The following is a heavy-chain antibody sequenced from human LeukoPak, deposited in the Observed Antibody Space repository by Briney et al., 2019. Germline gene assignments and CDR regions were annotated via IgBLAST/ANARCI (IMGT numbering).Heavy chain of an antibody. CDR2: ISNNGRNK. CDR1: GFTFSTYA. J-gene: IGHJ4*02. D-gene: IGHD1-26*01. CDR3: VRGEAHDS. V-gene: IGHV3-30*04. Sequence: PGGSLRLSCAASGFTFSTYATHWVRQAPGKGLEWVAFISNNGRNKDYADSVKGRFTISRDNAKNTVYLQMDSLRTEDTAVYYCVRGEAHDSWGQGTLITVSS.